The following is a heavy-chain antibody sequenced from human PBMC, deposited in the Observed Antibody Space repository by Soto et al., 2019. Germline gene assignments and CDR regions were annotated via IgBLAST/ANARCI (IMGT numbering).Heavy chain of an antibody. J-gene: IGHJ4*02. CDR1: GYTFTRSG. Sequence: GASVKVSCKASGYTFTRSGISWVRQAPGQGLEWMGWISAYNGNTNYAQKLQGRVTMTTDTSTSTAYMELRSLRSDDTAVYYCARDGPDSSGYSDFDYWGQGTLVTVSS. V-gene: IGHV1-18*01. CDR2: ISAYNGNT. D-gene: IGHD3-22*01. CDR3: ARDGPDSSGYSDFDY.